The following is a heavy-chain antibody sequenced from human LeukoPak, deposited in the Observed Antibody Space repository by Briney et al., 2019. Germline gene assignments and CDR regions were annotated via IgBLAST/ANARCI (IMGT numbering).Heavy chain of an antibody. V-gene: IGHV3-23*01. CDR3: AKGDRTITMIVVVDY. CDR2: VSGSGGST. CDR1: GFTFSSYA. Sequence: PGGSLRLSCAASGFTFSSYAMSWVRQAPGKGLEWVSAVSGSGGSTYYADSVKGRFTISRDNSKNTLYPQMNSLRAEDTAVYYCAKGDRTITMIVVVDYWGQGTLVTVSS. J-gene: IGHJ4*02. D-gene: IGHD3-22*01.